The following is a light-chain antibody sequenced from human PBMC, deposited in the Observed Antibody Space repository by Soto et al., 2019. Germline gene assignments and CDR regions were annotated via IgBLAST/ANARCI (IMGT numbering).Light chain of an antibody. CDR1: LGISTY. Sequence: DIPLTQSPSFLSASVGDRVTITCRASLGISTYLAWYQQKPGKAPNLLIYAASNLQSGVPSRFSGSGSGTKFTLTTSRPKPEDFATYYCQQVNTYTFGPGTKVDIK. CDR2: AAS. V-gene: IGKV1-9*01. J-gene: IGKJ3*01. CDR3: QQVNTYT.